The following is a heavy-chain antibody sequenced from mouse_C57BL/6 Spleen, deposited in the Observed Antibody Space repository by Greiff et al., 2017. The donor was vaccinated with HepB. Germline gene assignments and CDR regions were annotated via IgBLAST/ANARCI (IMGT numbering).Heavy chain of an antibody. V-gene: IGHV5-17*01. CDR1: GFTFSDYG. Sequence: EVKLVESGGGLVKPGGSLKLSCAASGFTFSDYGMHWVRQAPEKGLEWVAYTSSGSSTIYYADTVKGRFTISRDNAKNTLFLQMTSLRSEDTAMYYCARPFITTVVAFDYWGQGTTLTVSS. J-gene: IGHJ2*01. D-gene: IGHD1-1*01. CDR3: ARPFITTVVAFDY. CDR2: TSSGSSTI.